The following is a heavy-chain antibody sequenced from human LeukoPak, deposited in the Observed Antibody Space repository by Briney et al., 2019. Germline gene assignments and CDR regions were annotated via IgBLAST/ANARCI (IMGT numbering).Heavy chain of an antibody. Sequence: KPSETLSLTCAVYGGSFSGYHWSWIRQPPGKGLEWIGEINHSGSTNHNPSLKSRVTISVDTSKNQFSLKLSSVTAADTAVYYCARGGSSWYPSDAFDIWGQGTMVTVSS. V-gene: IGHV4-34*01. J-gene: IGHJ3*02. D-gene: IGHD6-13*01. CDR2: INHSGST. CDR3: ARGGSSWYPSDAFDI. CDR1: GGSFSGYH.